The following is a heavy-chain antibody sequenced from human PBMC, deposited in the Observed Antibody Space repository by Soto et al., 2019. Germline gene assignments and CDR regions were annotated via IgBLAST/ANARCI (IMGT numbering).Heavy chain of an antibody. CDR3: VRGVFRALGVVRPVDS. CDR2: IYSGGHT. V-gene: IGHV3-53*02. CDR1: GFTVSANY. J-gene: IGHJ4*02. D-gene: IGHD3-3*01. Sequence: EVQLVETGGGLIQPGGSLTLSCAASGFTVSANYMTWVRQAPGKGLEWVSFIYSGGHTYYADSVMGRFTISRDNSKNTLYLQMNRLRAEDTAVYYCVRGVFRALGVVRPVDSWGPGTLVTVSS.